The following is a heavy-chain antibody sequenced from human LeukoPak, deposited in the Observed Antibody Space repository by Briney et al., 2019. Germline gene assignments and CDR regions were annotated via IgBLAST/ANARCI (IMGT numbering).Heavy chain of an antibody. CDR2: IYSDGIST. V-gene: IGHV3-74*01. D-gene: IGHD1-26*01. Sequence: GGSLRLSCVASGFTFSSRDWMTWVRQAPGKGLVWVSRIYSDGISTSYADSVKGRFTISRDNAKNTLYLQMNSLKAEDTAIYYCAREGGSYSNYFDYWGQGTLVTVSS. J-gene: IGHJ4*02. CDR1: GFTFSSRDW. CDR3: AREGGSYSNYFDY.